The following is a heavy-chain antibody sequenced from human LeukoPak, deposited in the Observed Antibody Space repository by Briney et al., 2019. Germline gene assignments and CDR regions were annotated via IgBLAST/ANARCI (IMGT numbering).Heavy chain of an antibody. CDR1: GGSISSSSYY. Sequence: PSETLSLTCTVSGGSISSSSYYWGWIRQPPGKGLEWIGSIYYSGSTYYNPSLKSRVTISVDTSKNQFSLKLSSVTAADTAVYYCARHIPPSNIVVVPAAMDYWGQGTQVTVSS. J-gene: IGHJ4*02. D-gene: IGHD2-2*01. V-gene: IGHV4-39*01. CDR2: IYYSGST. CDR3: ARHIPPSNIVVVPAAMDY.